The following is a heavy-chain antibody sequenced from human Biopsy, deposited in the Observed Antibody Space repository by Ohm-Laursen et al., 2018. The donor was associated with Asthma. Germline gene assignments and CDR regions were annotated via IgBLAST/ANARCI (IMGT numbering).Heavy chain of an antibody. J-gene: IGHJ6*02. CDR2: IKKDGSEK. D-gene: IGHD2-2*01. CDR1: GFTFSSYW. CDR3: ARGGYCTSPTCPWGRYATDV. V-gene: IGHV3-7*01. Sequence: GSLRLSCAAPGFTFSSYWMSWVRQAPGKGLEWVANIKKDGSEKYYMDSVKGRFTISRDNAKNSLYLHMNSLRAEDTAVYYCARGGYCTSPTCPWGRYATDVWGQGTTVTVSS.